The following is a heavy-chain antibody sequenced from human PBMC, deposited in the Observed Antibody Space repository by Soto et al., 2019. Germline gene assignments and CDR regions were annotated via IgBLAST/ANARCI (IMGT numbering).Heavy chain of an antibody. CDR2: INSDGSNT. V-gene: IGHV3-74*01. CDR3: IRDYGGVGSTSAFDI. Sequence: EVQLVESGGDLVQPGGSLRLSCAASGFTFRSYWMHWVRQAPGKGLVWVSRINSDGSNTSYADSVKGRFTISRDNAKNTLSLQMNSLRAEDTAVYYCIRDYGGVGSTSAFDIWGQGTMVTVSS. J-gene: IGHJ3*02. CDR1: GFTFRSYW. D-gene: IGHD1-26*01.